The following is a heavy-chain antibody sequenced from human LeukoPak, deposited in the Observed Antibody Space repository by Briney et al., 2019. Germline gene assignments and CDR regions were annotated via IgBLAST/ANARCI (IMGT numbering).Heavy chain of an antibody. CDR2: IYYSGST. Sequence: PSETLSLTCAVSGGSISSGGYYWSWIRQPPGKGLEWIGYIYYSGSTNYNPSLKSRVTISVDTSKNQFSLKLSSVTAADTAVYYCARDNWNYDYWGQGTLVTVSS. CDR1: GGSISSGGYY. V-gene: IGHV4-61*08. D-gene: IGHD1-7*01. CDR3: ARDNWNYDY. J-gene: IGHJ4*02.